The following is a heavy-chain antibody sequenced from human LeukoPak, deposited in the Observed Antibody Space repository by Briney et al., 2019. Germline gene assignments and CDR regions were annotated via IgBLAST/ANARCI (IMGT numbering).Heavy chain of an antibody. J-gene: IGHJ4*02. D-gene: IGHD4-11*01. Sequence: PGGSLRLSCATSGFTFSSSNMNWVRQAPGKGLEWVSSIGSTSSFIYYADSVKGRFTISRDNAKSSLYLQMNNLRAEDTAVYYCVRGFPYDYSVTLGYWGQGTLVTVSS. CDR1: GFTFSSSN. CDR2: IGSTSSFI. V-gene: IGHV3-21*01. CDR3: VRGFPYDYSVTLGY.